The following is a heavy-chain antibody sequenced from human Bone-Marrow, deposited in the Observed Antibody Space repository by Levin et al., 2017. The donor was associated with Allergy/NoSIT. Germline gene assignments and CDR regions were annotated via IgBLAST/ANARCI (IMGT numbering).Heavy chain of an antibody. CDR1: GFTFSSYD. V-gene: IGHV3-13*01. CDR2: IDTAGNT. J-gene: IGHJ6*02. CDR3: TRHPACSTPSCPSNGLDV. Sequence: ETLSLTCAASGFTFSSYDMHWVRQGAGKSLEWVSAIDTAGNTYYVDSVRGRFTISRENAKNSFHLQMNSLSAGDTAVYYCTRHPACSTPSCPSNGLDVWGQGTTVIVSS. D-gene: IGHD2-2*01.